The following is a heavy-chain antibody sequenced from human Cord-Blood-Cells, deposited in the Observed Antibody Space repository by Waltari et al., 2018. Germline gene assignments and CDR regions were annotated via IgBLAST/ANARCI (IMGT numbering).Heavy chain of an antibody. Sequence: QVQLQESGPGLVKPSQTLSPTCTVPGGSISSGDYYWSWIRQPPGKGLEWIGYIYYSGSTYYNPSLKSRVTISVDTSKNQFSLKLSSVTAADTAVYYCARDREVGGNFDYWGQGTLVTVSS. CDR1: GGSISSGDYY. D-gene: IGHD2-15*01. V-gene: IGHV4-30-4*01. CDR3: ARDREVGGNFDY. J-gene: IGHJ4*02. CDR2: IYYSGST.